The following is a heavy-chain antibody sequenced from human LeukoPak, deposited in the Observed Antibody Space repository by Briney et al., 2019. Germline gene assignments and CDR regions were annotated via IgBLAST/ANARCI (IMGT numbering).Heavy chain of an antibody. CDR1: GGSISSYY. J-gene: IGHJ6*03. D-gene: IGHD1-14*01. V-gene: IGHV4-59*01. CDR2: IYYSGST. Sequence: SETLSLTCTVSGGSISSYYWSWIRQPPGKGLEWIGYIYYSGSTNYNPSLKSRVTISVDTSKNQFSLKLSSVTAADTAVYYCARVGPSGLSMDVWGKGTTVTVSS. CDR3: ARVGPSGLSMDV.